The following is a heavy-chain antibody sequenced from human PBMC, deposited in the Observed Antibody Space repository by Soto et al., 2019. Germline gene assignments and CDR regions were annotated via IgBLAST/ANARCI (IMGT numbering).Heavy chain of an antibody. CDR3: AHYGSGTYYTLAPYYFDY. CDR1: GVSLTTCGVG. J-gene: IGHJ4*02. CDR2: IYWDDHK. D-gene: IGHD3-10*01. V-gene: IGHV2-5*02. Sequence: SGPPVVKPTQTLTLTCTFSGVSLTTCGVGVGWIRQTPGKALECLALIYWDDHKRYRPSLKSRLPITKDTSKNQVVLTMTNMDPVDTATYFCAHYGSGTYYTLAPYYFDYWGQGTLVTVSS.